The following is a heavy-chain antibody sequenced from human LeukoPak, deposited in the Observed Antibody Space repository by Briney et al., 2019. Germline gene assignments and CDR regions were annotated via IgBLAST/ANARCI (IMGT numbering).Heavy chain of an antibody. CDR3: ARDLGGVGDVDY. Sequence: GGSLRLSCAASGFTFSSYAINWVRQAPGKGLEWVSAISGSGGSTYYADSVKGRFTISRDNSKNTVHLQMNSLRAEDTAVYYCARDLGGVGDVDYWGQGTLVTVSS. D-gene: IGHD3-10*01. CDR2: ISGSGGST. CDR1: GFTFSSYA. J-gene: IGHJ4*02. V-gene: IGHV3-23*01.